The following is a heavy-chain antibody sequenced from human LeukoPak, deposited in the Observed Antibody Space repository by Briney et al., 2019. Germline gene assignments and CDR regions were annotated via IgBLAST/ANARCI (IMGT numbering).Heavy chain of an antibody. CDR1: GFTFSSYS. Sequence: ESLKISCAASGFTFSSYSMNWVRQAPVKGLEWVSYISSSGSTIYYADSVKGRFTISRDNAKNSLYLQMNSLRAEDTAVYYCAELGITMIGGVWGKGTTVTMSS. D-gene: IGHD3-10*02. CDR2: ISSSGSTI. CDR3: AELGITMIGGV. J-gene: IGHJ6*04. V-gene: IGHV3-48*04.